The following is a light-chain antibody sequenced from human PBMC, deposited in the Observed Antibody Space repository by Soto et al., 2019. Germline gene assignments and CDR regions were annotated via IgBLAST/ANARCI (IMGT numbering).Light chain of an antibody. CDR1: HRGDSN. V-gene: IGKV3-20*01. CDR3: QQYGSSGT. CDR2: GAC. Sequence: IAMTQSVSILCGTTAERATLSCRGSHRGDSNLAWYQQKPGQAPRLLIYGACNRATGIPDRFSGSGSGTDFTLPISTLEPVDFAVYYCQQYGSSGTFGQGTKVDI. J-gene: IGKJ1*01.